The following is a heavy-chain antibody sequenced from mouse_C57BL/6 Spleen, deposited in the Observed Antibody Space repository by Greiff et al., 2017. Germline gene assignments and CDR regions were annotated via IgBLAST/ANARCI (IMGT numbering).Heavy chain of an antibody. CDR1: GFTFSDYY. CDR3: ARYRGYGSSYFDY. V-gene: IGHV5-16*01. Sequence: EVKLVESEGGLVQPGSSMKLSCTASGFTFSDYYMAWVRQVPEKGLEWVANINYGGSSTYYLDSLKSRFIISRDNAKNILYLQMSSLKSEDTATEYCARYRGYGSSYFDYWGQGTTLTVSS. J-gene: IGHJ2*01. CDR2: INYGGSST. D-gene: IGHD1-1*01.